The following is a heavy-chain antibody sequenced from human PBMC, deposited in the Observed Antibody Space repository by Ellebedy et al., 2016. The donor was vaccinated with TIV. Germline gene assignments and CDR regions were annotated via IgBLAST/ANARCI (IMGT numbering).Heavy chain of an antibody. J-gene: IGHJ4*02. CDR1: GGSISSSSYF. CDR2: IYYSGST. Sequence: SETLSLTXTVSGGSISSSSYFWGWIRQPTGKGLEWIGIIYYSGSTYYNPSLNSRVTISLDTSKNQFSLNLSSVTAADAAVYYCARPLRSTVTTSIYFDYWGQGALVTVSS. D-gene: IGHD4-17*01. CDR3: ARPLRSTVTTSIYFDY. V-gene: IGHV4-39*01.